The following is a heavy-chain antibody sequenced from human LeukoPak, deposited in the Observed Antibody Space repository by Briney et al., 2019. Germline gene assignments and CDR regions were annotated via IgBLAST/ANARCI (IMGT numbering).Heavy chain of an antibody. CDR3: ARGNVFDI. J-gene: IGHJ3*02. CDR1: GGSISGDH. V-gene: IGHV4-59*08. CDR2: IYYSGNT. Sequence: SETLSLTCTVSGGSISGDHWNWIRQPPGKGLEWIGYIYYSGNTNYNPSLKSRVTISVDTSKNQFSLKLSSVTAADTAVYYCARGNVFDIWGQGKMVTVFS. D-gene: IGHD1-14*01.